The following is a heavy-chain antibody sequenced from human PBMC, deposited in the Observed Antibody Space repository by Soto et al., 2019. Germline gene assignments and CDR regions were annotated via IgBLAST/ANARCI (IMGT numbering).Heavy chain of an antibody. CDR2: IYYRGST. J-gene: IGHJ4*02. V-gene: IGHV4-31*03. CDR1: GGSISSGGYY. Sequence: QVQLQESGPGLVKPSQTLSLTCTVSGGSISSGGYYWSWIRQHPGKGLEWIGYIYYRGSTYYNPSLKSRVTIPVDTAKNQFSLKLSSVTAADTAVYYCARCEDVDFWSGYYYFDSWGQGTLVTVSS. D-gene: IGHD3-3*01. CDR3: ARCEDVDFWSGYYYFDS.